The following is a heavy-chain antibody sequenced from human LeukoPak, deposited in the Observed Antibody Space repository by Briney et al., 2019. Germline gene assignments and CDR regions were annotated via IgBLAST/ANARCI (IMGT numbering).Heavy chain of an antibody. Sequence: GASLKISCKGSGYSFTSYWIGWVRQMPGKGLEWMGIIYPGDSDTRYSPSFQGQVTISADKSISTSYLQWSSLKASDTAMYYGARGSGSYSDAFDIWGQGTMVTVSS. CDR1: GYSFTSYW. J-gene: IGHJ3*02. V-gene: IGHV5-51*01. CDR3: ARGSGSYSDAFDI. D-gene: IGHD1-26*01. CDR2: IYPGDSDT.